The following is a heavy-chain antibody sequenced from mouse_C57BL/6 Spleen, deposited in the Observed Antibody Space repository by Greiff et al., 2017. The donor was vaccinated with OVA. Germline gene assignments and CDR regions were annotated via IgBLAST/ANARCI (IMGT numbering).Heavy chain of an antibody. CDR1: GYSFTGYF. J-gene: IGHJ2*01. D-gene: IGHD1-1*01. V-gene: IGHV1-20*01. CDR2: INPYNGDT. CDR3: ARGNYYGSSYGYFDY. Sequence: VQLQQPGPELVKPGDSVKISCKASGYSFTGYFMNWVMQSHGKSLEWIGRINPYNGDTFYNQKFKGKATLTVDKSSSTAHMELRSLTSEDSAVYYCARGNYYGSSYGYFDYWGQGTTLTVSS.